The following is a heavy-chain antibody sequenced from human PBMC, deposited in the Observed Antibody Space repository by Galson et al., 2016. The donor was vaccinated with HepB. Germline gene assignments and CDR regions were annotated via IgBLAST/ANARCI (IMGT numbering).Heavy chain of an antibody. CDR1: GIILSDYY. Sequence: SLRLSCAASGIILSDYYMDWVRQAPGKGLDWVGRTRNRARSYTTDYVASVKGRFTIPRDNSKSSVYLHMNGLKPEDTAIYYCTRTGLGDFDYWGRGTLVTVSS. CDR3: TRTGLGDFDY. J-gene: IGHJ4*02. CDR2: TRNRARSYTT. V-gene: IGHV3-72*01.